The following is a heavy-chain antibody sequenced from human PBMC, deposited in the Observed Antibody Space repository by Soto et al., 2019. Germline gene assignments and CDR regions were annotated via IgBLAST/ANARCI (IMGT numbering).Heavy chain of an antibody. D-gene: IGHD3-10*01. J-gene: IGHJ6*02. Sequence: QVQLVQSGAEVKKPGSSVKVSCKASGGTFSSYAISWVRQAPGQGLEWMGGIIPIFGTANYAQKFQSRVTITADESTSTAYMELSSLRSEDTAVYYCALGGVTMVRGGKAGMDVWGQGTTVTVSS. CDR2: IIPIFGTA. CDR1: GGTFSSYA. CDR3: ALGGVTMVRGGKAGMDV. V-gene: IGHV1-69*12.